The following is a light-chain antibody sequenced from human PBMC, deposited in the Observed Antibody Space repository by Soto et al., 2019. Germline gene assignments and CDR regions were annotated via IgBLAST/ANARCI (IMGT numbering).Light chain of an antibody. J-gene: IGKJ2*01. CDR2: GAS. CDR1: QSVSSNY. V-gene: IGKV3-20*01. CDR3: QHSGRSAYA. Sequence: EIVLTQSPGTLSLSPGERATLSCRASQSVSSNYLAWYQQKPGQAPRLLIYGASSRATGIPNRFSGSGSGTDFTLTISRLEPEDFAVYYCQHSGRSAYACGQGPTLEIK.